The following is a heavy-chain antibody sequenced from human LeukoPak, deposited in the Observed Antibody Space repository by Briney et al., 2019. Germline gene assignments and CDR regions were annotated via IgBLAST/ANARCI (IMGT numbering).Heavy chain of an antibody. J-gene: IGHJ3*02. CDR1: GYSISSYY. CDR2: IYYSGST. Sequence: SETLSLTCTVSGYSISSYYWSWIRQPPGKGLEWIGYIYYSGSTNYNPSLKSRVTISVDTSKNQFSLKLSSVTAADTAVYYCARRLCGGDCYDAFDIWGQGTMVTVSS. V-gene: IGHV4-59*08. D-gene: IGHD2-21*02. CDR3: ARRLCGGDCYDAFDI.